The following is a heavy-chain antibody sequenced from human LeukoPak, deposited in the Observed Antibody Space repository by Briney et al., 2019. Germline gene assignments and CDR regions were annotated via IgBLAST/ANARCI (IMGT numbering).Heavy chain of an antibody. Sequence: GGSLRLSCSASGFTFSSYAMHWVRQAPGKGLEYVSAISSTGGSTYYADSVKGRFTISRDNSKNTLYLQMSSLRAEDISVYYCVKAPRTTVVGFDIWGQGTMVTVS. CDR3: VKAPRTTVVGFDI. J-gene: IGHJ3*02. CDR2: ISSTGGST. CDR1: GFTFSSYA. V-gene: IGHV3-64D*09. D-gene: IGHD4-11*01.